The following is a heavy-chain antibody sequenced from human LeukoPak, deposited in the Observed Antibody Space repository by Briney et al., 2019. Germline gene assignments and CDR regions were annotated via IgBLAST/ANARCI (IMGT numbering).Heavy chain of an antibody. D-gene: IGHD3-22*01. V-gene: IGHV1-69*04. Sequence: GASVKVSCKASGGTFSSYAISWVRQAPGQGLEWMGRIIPILGIANYAQKFQGRVTITADKSTSTAYMELSSLRSEDTAVYYCARVGYYDSSGYPQDDYWGQGTLVTVSS. CDR3: ARVGYYDSSGYPQDDY. CDR2: IIPILGIA. J-gene: IGHJ4*02. CDR1: GGTFSSYA.